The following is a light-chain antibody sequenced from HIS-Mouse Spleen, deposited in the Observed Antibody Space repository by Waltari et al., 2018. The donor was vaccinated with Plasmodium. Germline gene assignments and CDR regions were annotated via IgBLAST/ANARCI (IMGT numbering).Light chain of an antibody. CDR1: QIVSRD. CDR2: DAS. J-gene: IGKJ5*01. CDR3: QQRSNWIT. V-gene: IGKV3-11*01. Sequence: EIVLTQSPATLSLSPGERATLSCRASQIVSRDLAWYKQKPGQAPRRLIYDASNRATGIPARFSGSGSGTDFTLTISSLEPEDFAVYYCQQRSNWITFGQGTRLEIK.